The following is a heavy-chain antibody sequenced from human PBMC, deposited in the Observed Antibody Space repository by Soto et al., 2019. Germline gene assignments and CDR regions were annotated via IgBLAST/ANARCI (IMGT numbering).Heavy chain of an antibody. Sequence: GASVKVSCKASGFSFTGYYIHWLRQAPGQGPEWMGWINAHSGGTEYAQKFQGRVTLTRDTSISTAYMTLSSLRSDDTAIYYCAKDLTRQLAYWLDPWGQGTQVTVS. J-gene: IGHJ5*02. CDR2: INAHSGGT. CDR1: GFSFTGYY. D-gene: IGHD6-6*01. V-gene: IGHV1-2*02. CDR3: AKDLTRQLAYWLDP.